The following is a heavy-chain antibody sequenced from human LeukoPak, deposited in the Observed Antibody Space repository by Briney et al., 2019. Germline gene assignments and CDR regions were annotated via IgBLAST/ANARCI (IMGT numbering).Heavy chain of an antibody. Sequence: GSSVKVSCKASGGTFSSYAISWVRHAPGQGLEWMGGIIPIFGTANYAQKLQCSVTITAGESTSTAYMELSSLRSEDTAVYYCARGALRSNWFDPGGQGTLVTVSS. D-gene: IGHD4-17*01. CDR3: ARGALRSNWFDP. V-gene: IGHV1-69*01. CDR2: IIPIFGTA. J-gene: IGHJ5*02. CDR1: GGTFSSYA.